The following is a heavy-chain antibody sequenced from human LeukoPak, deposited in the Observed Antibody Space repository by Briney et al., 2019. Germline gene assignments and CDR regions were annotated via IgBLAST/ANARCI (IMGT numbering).Heavy chain of an antibody. D-gene: IGHD1-1*01. CDR1: GFTFSRYY. Sequence: PGGSLRLSCAASGFTFSRYYMSWVRQAPGKGLEWVASIKEDGSDRYCVDSVRGRFTISRDNAKNSLYLQMNSLRADDTAVYYCARVANWDLDYWGQGTLVPVSS. CDR2: IKEDGSDR. V-gene: IGHV3-7*05. J-gene: IGHJ4*02. CDR3: ARVANWDLDY.